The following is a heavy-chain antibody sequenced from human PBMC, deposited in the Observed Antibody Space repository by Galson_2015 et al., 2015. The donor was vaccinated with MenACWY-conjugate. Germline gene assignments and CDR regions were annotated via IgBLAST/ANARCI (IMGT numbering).Heavy chain of an antibody. J-gene: IGHJ4*02. CDR1: GYTFTNFG. Sequence: SVKVSCKASGYTFTNFGITWVRQAPGQGLEWVGWISAYNHITFYAQNLEGRVTMTTDPSTTTAYIELRSLRTDDTAIYFCARDHARVVVPAGPGYWGQGTLVTVSS. CDR3: ARDHARVVVPAGPGY. V-gene: IGHV1-18*01. CDR2: ISAYNHIT. D-gene: IGHD2-2*01.